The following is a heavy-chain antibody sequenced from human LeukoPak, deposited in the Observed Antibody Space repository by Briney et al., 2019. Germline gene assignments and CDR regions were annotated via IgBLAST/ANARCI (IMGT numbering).Heavy chain of an antibody. J-gene: IGHJ5*02. D-gene: IGHD6-13*01. CDR3: ASRIYAAAGTGNWFDP. V-gene: IGHV4-4*02. Sequence: SETLSLTCAVSGGSISSSNWWSWVRQPPGKGLEWIGEIYHSGSTNYNPSLKSRVTISVDKSKNQFSLKLSSVTAADTAVYYCASRIYAAAGTGNWFDPWGQGTLVTVSS. CDR2: IYHSGST. CDR1: GGSISSSNW.